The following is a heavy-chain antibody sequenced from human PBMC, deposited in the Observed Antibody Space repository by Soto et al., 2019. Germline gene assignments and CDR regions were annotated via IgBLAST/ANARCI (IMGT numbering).Heavy chain of an antibody. J-gene: IGHJ6*02. CDR2: IDPSDSYT. CDR3: ARHVRYSSGWPNYYYYGMDV. D-gene: IGHD6-19*01. V-gene: IGHV5-10-1*01. CDR1: GYSFTIYW. Sequence: GESLKISCKGSGYSFTIYWISWVRQMPGKGLEWMGRIDPSDSYTNYSPSFQGHVTISADKSISTAYLQWSSLKASDTAMYYCARHVRYSSGWPNYYYYGMDVWGQGTTVTV.